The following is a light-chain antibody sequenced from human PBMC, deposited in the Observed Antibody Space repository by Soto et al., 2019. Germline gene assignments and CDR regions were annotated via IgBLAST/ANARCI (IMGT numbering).Light chain of an antibody. CDR2: ATS. Sequence: DIQMTQSPSAMSASIGDRVTITCRASQGISGFLAWFQQKPGKVPERLIYATSSLQSGVPSRFSGSGSGTEFTLTISSLQPEDFATYYCLQHKSYPWTFGQGTKVEIK. CDR3: LQHKSYPWT. V-gene: IGKV1-17*03. J-gene: IGKJ1*01. CDR1: QGISGF.